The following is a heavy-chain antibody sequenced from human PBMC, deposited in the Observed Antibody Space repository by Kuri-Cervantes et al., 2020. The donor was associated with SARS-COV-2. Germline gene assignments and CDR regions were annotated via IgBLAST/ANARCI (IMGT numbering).Heavy chain of an antibody. Sequence: SETLSLTCTVSGGSASSGSYYWSWIRQPPGNGLEWIGYIYYSGSTYYNPSLKSRVTISVDTSKNQFSLKLSSVTAADTAVYYCARLCMITFGGVIVRVFDYWGQGTLVTVSS. CDR3: ARLCMITFGGVIVRVFDY. D-gene: IGHD3-16*02. CDR1: GGSASSGSYY. CDR2: IYYSGST. V-gene: IGHV4-61*01. J-gene: IGHJ4*02.